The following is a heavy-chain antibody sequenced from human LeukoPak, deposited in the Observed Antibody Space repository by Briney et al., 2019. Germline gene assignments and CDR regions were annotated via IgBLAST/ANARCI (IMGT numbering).Heavy chain of an antibody. CDR2: ISSSSSYI. CDR3: AREVGTVVTPGDY. Sequence: GGSLRLSCAASGFTFSSYSMNWVRQAPGKGLEWVSFISSSSSYIYQADSVKGRCTISRDNANNSLYLQTNSLRAEDTAVYYCAREVGTVVTPGDYWGQGTLVTVSS. D-gene: IGHD4-23*01. J-gene: IGHJ4*02. CDR1: GFTFSSYS. V-gene: IGHV3-21*01.